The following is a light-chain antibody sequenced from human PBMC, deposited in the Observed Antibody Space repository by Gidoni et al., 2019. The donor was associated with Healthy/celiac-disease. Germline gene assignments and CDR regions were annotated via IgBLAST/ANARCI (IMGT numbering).Light chain of an antibody. CDR1: SSDVGSYHL. J-gene: IGLJ2*01. V-gene: IGLV2-23*02. CDR3: CSYAGSSTLV. CDR2: EVS. Sequence: QSALTQPASVSGSPGQSITISCTGTSSDVGSYHLVSWYQQHPGKAPKLMIYEVSKRPSGVSNRFSGSKSGNTASLTISGLQAEDEADYCCCSYAGSSTLVFGGGTELTVL.